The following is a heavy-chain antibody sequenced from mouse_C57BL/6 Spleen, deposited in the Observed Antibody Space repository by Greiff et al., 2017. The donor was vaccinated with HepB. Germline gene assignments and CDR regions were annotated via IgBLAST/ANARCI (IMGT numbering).Heavy chain of an antibody. CDR1: GFNIKDYY. CDR2: IDPEDGDT. Sequence: EVQLQQSGAELVRPGASVKLSCTASGFNIKDYYMHWVKQRPEQGLEWIGRIDPEDGDTEYAPKFQGKATMTADPSSNTAYLQLSSLTSEDTAVYYCVVITTVVAPDYWGQGTTLTVSA. V-gene: IGHV14-1*01. CDR3: VVITTVVAPDY. J-gene: IGHJ2*01. D-gene: IGHD1-1*01.